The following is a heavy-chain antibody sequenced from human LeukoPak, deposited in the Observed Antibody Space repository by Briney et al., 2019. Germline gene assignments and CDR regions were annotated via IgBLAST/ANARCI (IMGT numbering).Heavy chain of an antibody. Sequence: PSETLSLTCTVPGGSISSYFWSWIRQPPGKGLEWIGYIYHTGSTDYNPSLKSRVTMSVDTSKNQFSLALNSVTAADTAVYYCARLTGVGGSGWRIDYWGQGTLVTVSS. V-gene: IGHV4-59*04. CDR1: GGSISSYF. CDR2: IYHTGST. D-gene: IGHD6-19*01. CDR3: ARLTGVGGSGWRIDY. J-gene: IGHJ4*02.